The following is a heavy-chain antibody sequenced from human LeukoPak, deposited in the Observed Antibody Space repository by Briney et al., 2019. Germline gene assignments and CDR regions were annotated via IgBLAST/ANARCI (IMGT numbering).Heavy chain of an antibody. Sequence: SETLSLTCTVSGGSISSSNFYWGWIRQPPGTGLEWIGSIYYSGSTYYNPSLKSRVTISVDTSKNQFSLKLSSVTAADTAVYYCARVGLDDYVWGSYRSYYFDYWGQGTLVTVSS. D-gene: IGHD3-16*02. J-gene: IGHJ4*02. CDR1: GGSISSSNFY. CDR2: IYYSGST. CDR3: ARVGLDDYVWGSYRSYYFDY. V-gene: IGHV4-39*07.